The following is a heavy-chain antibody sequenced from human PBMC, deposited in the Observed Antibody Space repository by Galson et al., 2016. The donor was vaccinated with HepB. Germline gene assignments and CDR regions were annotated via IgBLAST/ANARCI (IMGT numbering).Heavy chain of an antibody. CDR3: ARLSSSSWFYFDY. CDR2: IYYIGST. V-gene: IGHV4-39*01. CDR1: GGAISSSSYY. Sequence: SETLSLTCTVSGGAISSSSYYWAWIRQPPGKGLEWIGSIYYIGSTYYNPSLKSRVTISVDTSKNQFSLKLSSVSAADTAVFYCARLSSSSWFYFDYWGQGTLVTVSS. D-gene: IGHD6-13*01. J-gene: IGHJ4*02.